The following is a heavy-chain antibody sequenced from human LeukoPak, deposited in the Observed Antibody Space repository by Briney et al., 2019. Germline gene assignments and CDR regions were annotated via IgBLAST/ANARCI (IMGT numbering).Heavy chain of an antibody. V-gene: IGHV3-53*01. Sequence: GGSLRLSCAASGFTFSSNYMSWVRQAPGKGLEWVSVIYSGGSTYYADSVKGRFTISRDNSKNTLYLQMNSLRAEDTAVYYCAREGCSSTSCYLGSGAFDIWGQGTMVTVSS. D-gene: IGHD2-2*01. CDR1: GFTFSSNY. CDR2: IYSGGST. J-gene: IGHJ3*02. CDR3: AREGCSSTSCYLGSGAFDI.